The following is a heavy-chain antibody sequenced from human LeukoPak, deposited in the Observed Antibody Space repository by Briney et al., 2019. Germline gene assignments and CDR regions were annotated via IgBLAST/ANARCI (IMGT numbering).Heavy chain of an antibody. V-gene: IGHV1-69*04. Sequence: SVKVSCKASGYTFTAYYLHWVRQAPGQGLEWMGRIIPILGIANYAQKFQGRVTITADKSTSTAYMELSSLRSEDTAVYYCARVAMVRGATNFDYWGQGTLVTVSS. D-gene: IGHD3-10*01. CDR3: ARVAMVRGATNFDY. CDR2: IIPILGIA. J-gene: IGHJ4*02. CDR1: GYTFTAYY.